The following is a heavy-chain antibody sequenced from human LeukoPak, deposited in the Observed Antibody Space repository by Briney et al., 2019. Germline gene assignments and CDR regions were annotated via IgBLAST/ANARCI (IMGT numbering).Heavy chain of an antibody. CDR3: ARVGVVPAALDY. J-gene: IGHJ4*02. CDR1: GFTFSSYS. D-gene: IGHD2-2*01. V-gene: IGHV3-21*01. CDR2: ISSSSSCI. Sequence: GGSLRLSCAASGFTFSSYSMNWVRQAPGKGLEWVSSISSSSSCIYYADSVKGRFTISRDNAKNSLYLQMNSLRAEDTAVYYCARVGVVPAALDYWGQGTLVTVSS.